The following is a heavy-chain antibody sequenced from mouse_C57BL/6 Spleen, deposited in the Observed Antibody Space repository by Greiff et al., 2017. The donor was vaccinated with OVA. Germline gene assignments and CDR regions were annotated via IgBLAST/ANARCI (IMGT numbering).Heavy chain of an antibody. CDR1: GYTFTGYW. D-gene: IGHD1-1*01. J-gene: IGHJ4*01. V-gene: IGHV1-9*01. CDR3: ARRDYYYGSSYYYAMDY. Sequence: VQLQQSGAELMKPGASVKLSCKATGYTFTGYWLAWVKQRPGHGLEWIGEILPGSGSTNYNEKFKGKATFTADTSSNTAYMQLSSLTTEDSAIYYCARRDYYYGSSYYYAMDYWGQGTSVTVSS. CDR2: ILPGSGST.